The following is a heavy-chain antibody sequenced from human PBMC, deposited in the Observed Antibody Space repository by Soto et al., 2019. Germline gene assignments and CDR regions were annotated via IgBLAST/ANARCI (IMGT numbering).Heavy chain of an antibody. V-gene: IGHV3-30*18. J-gene: IGHJ5*02. CDR1: GFTFSSYG. CDR3: AKDPSGSYLFFWFDP. CDR2: ISYDGSNK. D-gene: IGHD1-26*01. Sequence: GGSLRLSCAASGFTFSSYGMHWVRQAPGKGLEWVAVISYDGSNKYYADSVKGRFTISRDNSKNTLYLQMNSLRAEDTAVYYCAKDPSGSYLFFWFDPWGQGTLVTVSS.